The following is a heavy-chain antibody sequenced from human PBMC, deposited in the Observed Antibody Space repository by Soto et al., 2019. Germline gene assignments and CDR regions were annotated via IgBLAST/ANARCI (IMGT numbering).Heavy chain of an antibody. V-gene: IGHV3-74*03. CDR2: LNGDGRTT. J-gene: IGHJ4*02. CDR3: ARAPHYGGNSGPEDS. CDR1: GFTFSHYW. D-gene: IGHD2-21*02. Sequence: EVELVESGGGVAQPGGSLRLSCAVSGFTFSHYWMHWVRQAPGGGLEWVPGLNGDGRTTTYAESVKGRFTISRENAKNTMSLQMTSLRDADTAVYFCARAPHYGGNSGPEDSWGQGTLVTVSS.